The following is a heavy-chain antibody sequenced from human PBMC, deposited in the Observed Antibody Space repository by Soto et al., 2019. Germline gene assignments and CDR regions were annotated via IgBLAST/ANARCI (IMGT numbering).Heavy chain of an antibody. V-gene: IGHV4-31*02. Sequence: SETLSLTCTVSGGSISPYYWSWIRQHPGKGLEWIGYISHSGSTYYNPSLKSRVIISVDTSRNQFSLSLTSVTAADTAVYYCAREYTYGSNFFDCWGQGALVTVSS. CDR3: AREYTYGSNFFDC. CDR2: ISHSGST. D-gene: IGHD2-2*02. J-gene: IGHJ4*02. CDR1: GGSISPYY.